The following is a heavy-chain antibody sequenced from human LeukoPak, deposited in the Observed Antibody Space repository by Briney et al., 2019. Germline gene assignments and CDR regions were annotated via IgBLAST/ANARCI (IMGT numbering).Heavy chain of an antibody. V-gene: IGHV3-48*01. CDR1: GFTFSSYS. D-gene: IGHD6-19*01. J-gene: IGHJ4*02. CDR2: ISNSGSTT. CDR3: ARGGTGVARGEY. Sequence: GGSLRLSCAAPGFTFSSYSMNWVRQAPGKGLEWGSYISNSGSTTYYADSVKGRFTISRDNAKNSLYLQMNSLRVEDTAVYYRARGGTGVARGEYWGQGTLVTVSS.